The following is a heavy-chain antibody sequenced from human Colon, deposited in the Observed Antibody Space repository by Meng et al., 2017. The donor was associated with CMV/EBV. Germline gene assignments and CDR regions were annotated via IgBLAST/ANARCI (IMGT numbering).Heavy chain of an antibody. D-gene: IGHD2-8*02. CDR3: AKDKGVGYARGGTDV. CDR2: INWNSGSI. V-gene: IGHV3-9*01. Sequence: SLKISCAASGFTFDDHAMHWVRQVPGKGLEWVAVINWNSGSIGYADSVKGRFTVSRDNAENSLYLQMNSLRAEDTAMYYCAKDKGVGYARGGTDVWGQGTTVTVSS. J-gene: IGHJ6*02. CDR1: GFTFDDHA.